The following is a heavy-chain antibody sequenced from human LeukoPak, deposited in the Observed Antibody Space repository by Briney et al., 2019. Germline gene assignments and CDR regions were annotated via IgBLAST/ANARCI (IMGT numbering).Heavy chain of an antibody. Sequence: GGSLRLSCAASGFTFSNYAMHWVRQAPGKGLEWVAAISDDGGNRYYADSVKGRIAISRDNSRNTLFLQMNSLRPEDTAVYYCARALYYDILTGYQTHTYYFDYWGQGTLVTVSS. J-gene: IGHJ4*02. D-gene: IGHD3-9*01. V-gene: IGHV3-30*09. CDR1: GFTFSNYA. CDR3: ARALYYDILTGYQTHTYYFDY. CDR2: ISDDGGNR.